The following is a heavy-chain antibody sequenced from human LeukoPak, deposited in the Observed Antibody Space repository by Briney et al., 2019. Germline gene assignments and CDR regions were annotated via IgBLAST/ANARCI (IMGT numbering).Heavy chain of an antibody. CDR1: GFTFSRHG. D-gene: IGHD1-26*01. V-gene: IGHV3-23*01. CDR2: ISGSGVSTYYAISGSGGST. CDR3: AKYGPQDSGSSHFDY. Sequence: GGSLRLSCAPSGFTFSRHGMHWVRQAPGKGLEWVSGISGSGVSTYYAISGSGGSTYYTDSVKGRFTTSRDNSKNTQFLQMNSLRAEDTAIYYCAKYGPQDSGSSHFDYWGQGALVTVSS. J-gene: IGHJ4*02.